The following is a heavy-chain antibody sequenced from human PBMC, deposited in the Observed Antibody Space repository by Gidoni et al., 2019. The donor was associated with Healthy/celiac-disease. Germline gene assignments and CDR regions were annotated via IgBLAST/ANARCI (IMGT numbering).Heavy chain of an antibody. Sequence: SVKGRFTISRDNSKNTLYLQMNSLRAEDTAVYYCAKDSFAFDGSGSPWFDPWGQGTLVTVSS. V-gene: IGHV3-30*02. D-gene: IGHD3-10*01. CDR3: AKDSFAFDGSGSPWFDP. J-gene: IGHJ5*02.